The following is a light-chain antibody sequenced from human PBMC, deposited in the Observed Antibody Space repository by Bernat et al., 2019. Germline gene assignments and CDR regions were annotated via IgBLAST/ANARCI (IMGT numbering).Light chain of an antibody. J-gene: IGKJ2*01. CDR3: QKSYSTPS. Sequence: DIQLTQSPSSLSASVGDRVTITCRASQSINNYLNWYQQKPGKAPKLLIYAASSLQGGVPSRFSGSGSGTAFTLTISSLQPEDFAAYCCQKSYSTPSFGQGTKLEIK. V-gene: IGKV1-39*01. CDR1: QSINNY. CDR2: AAS.